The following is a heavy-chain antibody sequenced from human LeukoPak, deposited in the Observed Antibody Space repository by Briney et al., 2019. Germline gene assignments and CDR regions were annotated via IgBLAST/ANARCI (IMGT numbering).Heavy chain of an antibody. J-gene: IGHJ6*02. D-gene: IGHD3-10*01. Sequence: PSETLSLTCTVSGGSISSYYWSWIRQTPGKGLEWIGYVYYSGSTYYNPSLQSRVTISVDTSRTQFSLKLSSVTAADTAVYYCARGYGSGSYDYYYGMDVWGQGTTVTVSS. CDR1: GGSISSYY. CDR2: VYYSGST. CDR3: ARGYGSGSYDYYYGMDV. V-gene: IGHV4-59*01.